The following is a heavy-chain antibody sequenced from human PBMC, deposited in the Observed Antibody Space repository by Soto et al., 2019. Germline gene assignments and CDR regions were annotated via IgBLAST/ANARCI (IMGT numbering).Heavy chain of an antibody. CDR3: ARDTGYSSSRGWFDP. CDR1: GGTLSSYT. D-gene: IGHD6-13*01. J-gene: IGHJ5*02. Sequence: SVKVSCKASGGTLSSYTISWARQAPGQGLEWMGRIIPILGIANYAQKFQGRVTITADKSTSTAYMELSSLRSEDTAVYYCARDTGYSSSRGWFDPWGQGTLVTVSS. V-gene: IGHV1-69*04. CDR2: IIPILGIA.